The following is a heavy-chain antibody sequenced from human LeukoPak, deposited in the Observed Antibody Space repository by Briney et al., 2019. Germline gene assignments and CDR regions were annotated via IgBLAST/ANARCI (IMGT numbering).Heavy chain of an antibody. CDR3: ARAHLIAAAGYNWFDP. Sequence: ASVKVSCKASGYTFTGFYMHWVRQAPGQGLEWMGWTNPNSGGTNYAQKFQGRVTMTRGTSISTAYMELSRLRSDDTAVYYCARAHLIAAAGYNWFDPWGQGTLVTVSS. CDR2: TNPNSGGT. V-gene: IGHV1-2*02. J-gene: IGHJ5*02. D-gene: IGHD6-13*01. CDR1: GYTFTGFY.